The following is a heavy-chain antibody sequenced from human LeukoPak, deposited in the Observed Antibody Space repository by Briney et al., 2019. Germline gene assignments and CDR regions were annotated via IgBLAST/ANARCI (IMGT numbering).Heavy chain of an antibody. CDR2: INHSGST. J-gene: IGHJ6*03. V-gene: IGHV4-34*01. Sequence: PSETLSLTCAVYGGSFSGYYWSWIRQPPGKGLEWIGEINHSGSTNYNPSLKSRVTISVDTSKNQFSLKLSSVTAADTAVYYCARAVWKNYYYYYYMDVWGKGTTVTVSS. D-gene: IGHD3-16*01. CDR1: GGSFSGYY. CDR3: ARAVWKNYYYYYYMDV.